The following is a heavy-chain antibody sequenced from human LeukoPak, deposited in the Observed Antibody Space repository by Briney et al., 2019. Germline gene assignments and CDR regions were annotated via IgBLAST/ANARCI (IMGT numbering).Heavy chain of an antibody. CDR2: INPNSGGT. Sequence: ASVKVSCKASGYTFTGYYMHWVRQAPGQGLEWMGWINPNSGGTNYAQKFQGRVTMTRDTSISTAYMELSRLRSDDTAVYYCARDLWFGELSNNYYYYYMDVWGKGTTVTISS. D-gene: IGHD3-10*01. J-gene: IGHJ6*03. V-gene: IGHV1-2*02. CDR1: GYTFTGYY. CDR3: ARDLWFGELSNNYYYYYMDV.